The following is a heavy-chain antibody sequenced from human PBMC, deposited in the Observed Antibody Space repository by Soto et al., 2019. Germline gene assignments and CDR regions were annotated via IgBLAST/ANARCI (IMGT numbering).Heavy chain of an antibody. CDR3: AKAPFRRPYYFYGMDV. D-gene: IGHD3-10*01. V-gene: IGHV3-30*18. J-gene: IGHJ6*02. CDR1: GFTFSDFG. Sequence: GGSLRLSCVASGFTFSDFGMHWVRQGPGKGLEWLAVISEDAETDFHADSVKGRFTVSRDNFKETLYLQMNSLTTDDSGVYFCAKAPFRRPYYFYGMDVWGQGTTITVSS. CDR2: ISEDAETD.